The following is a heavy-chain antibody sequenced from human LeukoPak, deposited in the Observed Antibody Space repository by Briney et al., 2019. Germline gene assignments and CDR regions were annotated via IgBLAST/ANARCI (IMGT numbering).Heavy chain of an antibody. D-gene: IGHD6-13*01. CDR1: GYTFTSYD. J-gene: IGHJ4*02. Sequence: GASVKVSCKASGYTFTSYDINWVRQATGQGLEWMGWMNPNSGDTGYAQKFQGRVTMTRDTSTSTAYMELSSLRSEDTAVYYCARGQEPYWFSSWYGGGFDYWGQGTLVTVSS. V-gene: IGHV1-8*01. CDR2: MNPNSGDT. CDR3: ARGQEPYWFSSWYGGGFDY.